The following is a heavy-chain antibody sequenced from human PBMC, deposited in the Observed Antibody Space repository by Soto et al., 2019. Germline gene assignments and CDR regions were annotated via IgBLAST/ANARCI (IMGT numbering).Heavy chain of an antibody. Sequence: PSDTLSLTWTVSGGSISSSSYYWGWIRQPPGKGLEWIGSIYYSGSTYYNPSLKSRVTISVDTSKNQFSLKLSSVTAADTAVYYCARHEGYCSGGSCYPYYFDYWGQGTLVTVSS. CDR2: IYYSGST. CDR3: ARHEGYCSGGSCYPYYFDY. J-gene: IGHJ4*02. V-gene: IGHV4-39*01. CDR1: GGSISSSSYY. D-gene: IGHD2-15*01.